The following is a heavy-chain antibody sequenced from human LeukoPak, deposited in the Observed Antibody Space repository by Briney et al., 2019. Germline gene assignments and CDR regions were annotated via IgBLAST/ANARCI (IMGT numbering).Heavy chain of an antibody. Sequence: GGSLRLSCAASGFTFSSYEMNWVRQAPGKGLEWVSYISSSGSTIYYADSVKGRFTISRDNAKNSLYLQMNSLRAEDTAVYYCARDSGWYSGFNYWGQGTLVTVSS. J-gene: IGHJ4*02. CDR2: ISSSGSTI. D-gene: IGHD6-19*01. V-gene: IGHV3-48*03. CDR1: GFTFSSYE. CDR3: ARDSGWYSGFNY.